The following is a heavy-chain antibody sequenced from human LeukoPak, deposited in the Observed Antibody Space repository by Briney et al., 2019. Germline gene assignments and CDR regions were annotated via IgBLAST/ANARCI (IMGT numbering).Heavy chain of an antibody. CDR2: ISDSGDYT. Sequence: GGSLRLSCAGSGFTFSSYAMSWVRQAPGQGLEWVSVISDSGDYTSYADSVRGRFTISRDNSRNTLYLQMNSLRAEDTAVYYCGRHRSGSGTYFIDHWGQGTLVSVSS. CDR3: GRHRSGSGTYFIDH. CDR1: GFTFSSYA. J-gene: IGHJ4*02. V-gene: IGHV3-23*01. D-gene: IGHD3-10*01.